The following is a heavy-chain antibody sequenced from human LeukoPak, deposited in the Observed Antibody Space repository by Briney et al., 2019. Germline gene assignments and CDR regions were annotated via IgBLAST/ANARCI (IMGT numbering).Heavy chain of an antibody. Sequence: PSETLSLTCTVSGGSISSSSYYWGWIRQPPGKGLEWIGSIYYSGSTYYNPSLKSRVTISVDTSKNQFSLKLSSVTAADTAVYYCARDPSMTTPNWFDPWGQGTLVTVSS. CDR1: GGSISSSSYY. CDR2: IYYSGST. CDR3: ARDPSMTTPNWFDP. V-gene: IGHV4-39*07. D-gene: IGHD4-17*01. J-gene: IGHJ5*02.